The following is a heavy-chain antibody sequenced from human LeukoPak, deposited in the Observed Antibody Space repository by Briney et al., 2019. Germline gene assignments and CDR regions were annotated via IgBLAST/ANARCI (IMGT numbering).Heavy chain of an antibody. Sequence: SVKGRFTISRDNPKNSLHLQMSSLRAEDTAVYYCAREIAEGFDYWGQGTLVTVSS. CDR3: AREIAEGFDY. J-gene: IGHJ4*02. V-gene: IGHV3-21*01.